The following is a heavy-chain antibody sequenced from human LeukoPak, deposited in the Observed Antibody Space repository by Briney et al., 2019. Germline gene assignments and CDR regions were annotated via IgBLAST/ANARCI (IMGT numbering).Heavy chain of an antibody. V-gene: IGHV6-1*01. CDR2: TYYRSKWYN. CDR3: ARDTRIAAAGPGANFDY. J-gene: IGHJ4*02. Sequence: SQTLSLTCAISGDSVSSNSAAWNWIRQSPSRGLEWLGRTYYRSKWYNDYAVSVKSRITINPDTSKNQFSLQLNSVTPEDTAVYYCARDTRIAAAGPGANFDYWGQGTLVTVSS. CDR1: GDSVSSNSAA. D-gene: IGHD6-13*01.